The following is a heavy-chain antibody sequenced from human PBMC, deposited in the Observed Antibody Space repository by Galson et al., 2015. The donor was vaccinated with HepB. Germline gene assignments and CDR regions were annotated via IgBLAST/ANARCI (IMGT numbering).Heavy chain of an antibody. CDR2: IYSDGNT. CDR3: ARDDFEGLAV. CDR1: GFTFSSYA. J-gene: IGHJ6*02. Sequence: SLRLSCAASGFTFSSYAMHWVRQAPGKGLEWVSVIYSDGNTYYADSVKGRFTMSRGNSKNTLDLQMNSLRAEDTAVYYCARDDFEGLAVWGQGTTVTVSS. V-gene: IGHV3-66*01. D-gene: IGHD3-3*01.